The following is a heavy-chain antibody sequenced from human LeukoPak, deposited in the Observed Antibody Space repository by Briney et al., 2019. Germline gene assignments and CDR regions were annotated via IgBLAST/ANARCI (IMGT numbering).Heavy chain of an antibody. D-gene: IGHD3-22*01. V-gene: IGHV7-4-1*02. CDR1: GGTFSSYA. CDR2: INTNTGSP. CDR3: ARGYDTTGYFSY. J-gene: IGHJ4*02. Sequence: ASVKVSCKASGGTFSSYAISWVRQAPGQGLEWMGWINTNTGSPTYAPGFTGRFVFSLDTSISTAYLQINSLKAEDTAVYYCARGYDTTGYFSYWGQGTLVTVSS.